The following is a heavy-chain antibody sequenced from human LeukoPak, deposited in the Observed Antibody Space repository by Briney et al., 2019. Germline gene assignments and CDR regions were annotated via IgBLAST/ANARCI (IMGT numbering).Heavy chain of an antibody. Sequence: ASVNVSCKASGGTFSSYAISLVAQAPGQGLEWMGRIIPILGIANYAQKFQGRVTITADKSTSTAYMELSNLRSEDTAVYYCARDVDCNYGGRGMDVWGQGTTVTVSS. CDR2: IIPILGIA. V-gene: IGHV1-69*04. CDR3: ARDVDCNYGGRGMDV. D-gene: IGHD4-23*01. J-gene: IGHJ6*02. CDR1: GGTFSSYA.